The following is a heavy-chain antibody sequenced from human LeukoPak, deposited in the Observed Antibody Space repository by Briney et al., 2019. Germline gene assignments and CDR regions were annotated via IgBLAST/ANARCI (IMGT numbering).Heavy chain of an antibody. CDR3: ARDGVVAINWFDP. V-gene: IGHV4-59*01. CDR2: IYYSGST. J-gene: IGHJ5*02. D-gene: IGHD3-22*01. Sequence: SETLSLTCTVSGGSISSYHWSWIRQPPGKGLEWIGYIYYSGSTNYNPSLKSRVTISVDTSKNQFSLKLSSVTAADTAVYYCARDGVVAINWFDPWGQGTLVTVSS. CDR1: GGSISSYH.